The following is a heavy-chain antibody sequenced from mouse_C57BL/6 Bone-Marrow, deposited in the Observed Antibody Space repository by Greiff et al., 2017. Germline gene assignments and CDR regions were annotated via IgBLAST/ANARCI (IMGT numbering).Heavy chain of an antibody. J-gene: IGHJ1*03. V-gene: IGHV1-62-2*01. D-gene: IGHD1-1*01. CDR3: ARLARNYYYGSSHWYFDV. Sequence: VQLQQSGAGLVKPGASVKMSCKASGYTFTEYTINWVKQRSGQGLEWIGWFYPGSGSIKYNEKFKDKATLTADKSSSTVYMELSRLTSEDSSVYYCARLARNYYYGSSHWYFDVWGTGTTVTVSS. CDR2: FYPGSGSI. CDR1: GYTFTEYT.